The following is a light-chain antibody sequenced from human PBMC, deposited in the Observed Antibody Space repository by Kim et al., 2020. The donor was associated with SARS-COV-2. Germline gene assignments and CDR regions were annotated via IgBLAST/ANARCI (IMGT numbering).Light chain of an antibody. CDR3: QQYNSYCT. J-gene: IGKJ5*01. V-gene: IGKV1-5*03. Sequence: DIQMTQSPSTLSASVGDRVTITCRASQSISSWLAWYQQKPGKAPKLLIYKASTLESGVPSRFSGSGSGTEFTLTISSLQPDDSATYYCQQYNSYCTFGQGTRLEIK. CDR1: QSISSW. CDR2: KAS.